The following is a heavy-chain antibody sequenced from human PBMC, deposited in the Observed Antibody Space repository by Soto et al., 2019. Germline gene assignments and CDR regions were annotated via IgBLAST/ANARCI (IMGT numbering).Heavy chain of an antibody. CDR3: AHRVLRTVFGLVTTTAIYFDF. D-gene: IGHD3-3*01. Sequence: QITLNESGPTQVKPRQTLTLTCTFSGFSLTTSGVGVGWIRQSPGKAPEWLALIYWDDDTRYSPSLKSRLTIPKDTSKNQVVLTMADLDPADTATYYCAHRVLRTVFGLVTTTAIYFDFWGQGTPVAVSS. V-gene: IGHV2-5*02. CDR2: IYWDDDT. CDR1: GFSLTTSGVG. J-gene: IGHJ4*02.